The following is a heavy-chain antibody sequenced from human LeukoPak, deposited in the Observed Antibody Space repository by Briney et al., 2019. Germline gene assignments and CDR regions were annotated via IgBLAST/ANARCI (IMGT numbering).Heavy chain of an antibody. CDR3: ARGRYDFWSGYSYYFDY. CDR1: GGSFSGYY. D-gene: IGHD3-3*01. Sequence: SETLSLTCAVYGGSFSGYYWSWIRQPPGKGLEWIGEINHSGSTNYNPSLKSRVTISVDTSKNQFSLKLSSVTAADTAVYYCARGRYDFWSGYSYYFDYWGQGTLVTVSS. J-gene: IGHJ4*02. CDR2: INHSGST. V-gene: IGHV4-34*01.